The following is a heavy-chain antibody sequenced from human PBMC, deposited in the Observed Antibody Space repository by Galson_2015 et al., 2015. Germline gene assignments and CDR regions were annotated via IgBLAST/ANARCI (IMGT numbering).Heavy chain of an antibody. V-gene: IGHV4-34*01. Sequence: SETLSLTCAVYGGSFSGYYWSWIRQPPGKGLEWIGEINHSGSTNYNPSLKSRVTISVDTSKNQFSLKLSSVTAADTAVYYCARGLSRSRLLNDYWGQGTLVTVSS. CDR2: INHSGST. CDR3: ARGLSRSRLLNDY. CDR1: GGSFSGYY. D-gene: IGHD2-15*01. J-gene: IGHJ4*02.